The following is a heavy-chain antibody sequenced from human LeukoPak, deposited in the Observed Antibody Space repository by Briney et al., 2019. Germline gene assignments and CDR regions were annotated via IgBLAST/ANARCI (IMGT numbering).Heavy chain of an antibody. V-gene: IGHV3-23*01. Sequence: GGSLRLSCAASGFTFSSYAMSWVRQAPGKELEWVSAISGSGGSTYYADSVKGRFTISRDNSKNTLYLQMNSLRAEDTAVYYCAKVVGIAAAGTPYYYYYGMDVWGKGTTVTVSS. CDR3: AKVVGIAAAGTPYYYYYGMDV. J-gene: IGHJ6*04. D-gene: IGHD6-13*01. CDR2: ISGSGGST. CDR1: GFTFSSYA.